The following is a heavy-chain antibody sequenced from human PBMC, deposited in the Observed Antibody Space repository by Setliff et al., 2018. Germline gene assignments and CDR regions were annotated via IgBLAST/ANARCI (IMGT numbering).Heavy chain of an antibody. CDR1: GYRFIVYY. V-gene: IGHV1-69-2*01. CDR2: VDPKDGQA. Sequence: ASVKVSCKGSGYRFIVYYIHWVRQTPGKGLEWMGRVDPKDGQAIYAKKFQGRFTITADTSIDTAYMELSSLRSEDTAVYYCATDHVAALFFDYWGQGTLVTVSS. D-gene: IGHD6-13*01. J-gene: IGHJ4*02. CDR3: ATDHVAALFFDY.